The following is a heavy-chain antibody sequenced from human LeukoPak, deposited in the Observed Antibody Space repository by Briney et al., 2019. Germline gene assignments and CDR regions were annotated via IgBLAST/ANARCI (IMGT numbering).Heavy chain of an antibody. CDR1: GGSISSSSYY. CDR2: ISYSGST. J-gene: IGHJ4*02. Sequence: SETLSLTCTVSGGSISSSSYYWGWIRQPPGKGLEWIGSISYSGSTYYNPSLKSRVTISIDTSKKQFSLKLSSVTAADTAVYYCARRNWRLGYYFDYWGQGTLVTVSS. D-gene: IGHD2-21*02. V-gene: IGHV4-39*01. CDR3: ARRNWRLGYYFDY.